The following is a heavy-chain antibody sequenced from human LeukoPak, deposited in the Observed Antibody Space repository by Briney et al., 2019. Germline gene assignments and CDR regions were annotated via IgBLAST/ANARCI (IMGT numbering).Heavy chain of an antibody. D-gene: IGHD1/OR15-1a*01. CDR2: ISWNSGSI. J-gene: IGHJ4*02. Sequence: GGSLRLSCAASGFTFDDYAMHWVRQAPGKGLEWVSGISWNSGSIGYADSVKGRFTISRDNAKNSLYLQMNSLRAEDTAVYYCARLSATGTTRNLDYWGQGTLVTVSS. CDR3: ARLSATGTTRNLDY. V-gene: IGHV3-9*01. CDR1: GFTFDDYA.